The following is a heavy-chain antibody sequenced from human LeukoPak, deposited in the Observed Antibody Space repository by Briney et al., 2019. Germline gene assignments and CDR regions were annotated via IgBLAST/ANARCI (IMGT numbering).Heavy chain of an antibody. CDR3: AAGVYYDSSGYNDAFDI. CDR2: IVVGSGNT. V-gene: IGHV1-58*02. Sequence: ASVTVSCKASGFTFTSSATQWVRQARGQRLEWIGWIVVGSGNTNYAQKFQERVTITRDMSTSTAYMELSSLRSEDTAVYYCAAGVYYDSSGYNDAFDIWGQGTMVTVSS. J-gene: IGHJ3*02. D-gene: IGHD3-22*01. CDR1: GFTFTSSA.